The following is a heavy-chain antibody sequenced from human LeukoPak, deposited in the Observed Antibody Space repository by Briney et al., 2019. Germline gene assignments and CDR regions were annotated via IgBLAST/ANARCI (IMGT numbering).Heavy chain of an antibody. V-gene: IGHV3-23*01. CDR1: GFTFSSYA. CDR2: ISGSGGST. Sequence: GGSLRLSCAASGFTFSSYAMSWVRQAPGKGLEWVSAISGSGGSTYYADSVKGRFTISRDNSKNTLYPQMNSLRAEDTAVYYCAKVLRLRGHFDYWGQGTLVTVSS. CDR3: AKVLRLRGHFDY. D-gene: IGHD5-18*01. J-gene: IGHJ4*02.